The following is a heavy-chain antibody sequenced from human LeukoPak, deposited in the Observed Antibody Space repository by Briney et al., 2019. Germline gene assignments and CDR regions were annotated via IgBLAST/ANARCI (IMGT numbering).Heavy chain of an antibody. CDR1: GFTFSSYA. Sequence: GGSLRLSCAASGFTFSSYAMSWVRQAPGKGLEWVSGIIRDGTTYYADSVKGRFTISRDNSKNTLYLQMNSLRAEDTAVFYCAKNFWSDKYYYYYMDVWGKGTTVTVSS. CDR2: IIRDGTT. J-gene: IGHJ6*03. V-gene: IGHV3-23*01. D-gene: IGHD3-3*01. CDR3: AKNFWSDKYYYYYMDV.